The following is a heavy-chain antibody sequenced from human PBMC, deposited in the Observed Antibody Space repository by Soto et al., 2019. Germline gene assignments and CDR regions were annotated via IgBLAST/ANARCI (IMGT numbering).Heavy chain of an antibody. J-gene: IGHJ3*02. D-gene: IGHD3-10*01. V-gene: IGHV1-58*01. Sequence: QMQLVQSGPEVKKPGTSVKVSCKTSGFTFTSSGVQWLRQARGQRLEWIGWIVVASGNTNYAQKFQERVTITRDMSTITAYMELSSLRSEDTAVYYCAASKGDAPDGFDIWGQGTMVTVSS. CDR1: GFTFTSSG. CDR3: AASKGDAPDGFDI. CDR2: IVVASGNT.